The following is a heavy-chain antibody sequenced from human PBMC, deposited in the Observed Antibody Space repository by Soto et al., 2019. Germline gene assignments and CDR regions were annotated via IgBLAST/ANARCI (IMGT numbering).Heavy chain of an antibody. V-gene: IGHV5-51*01. J-gene: IGHJ6*02. D-gene: IGHD2-2*01. CDR2: IYPSDSDT. CDR3: ATPLDIVVVPAAPRAKYYYYGMDV. Sequence: PGESLKISCKGSGYSFTSYWIGWVRQMPGKGLEWMGIIYPSDSDTNYSPSFQGHVTISADKSISTAYLQWSSLKASDTAMYYCATPLDIVVVPAAPRAKYYYYGMDVWGQGTTVTVSS. CDR1: GYSFTSYW.